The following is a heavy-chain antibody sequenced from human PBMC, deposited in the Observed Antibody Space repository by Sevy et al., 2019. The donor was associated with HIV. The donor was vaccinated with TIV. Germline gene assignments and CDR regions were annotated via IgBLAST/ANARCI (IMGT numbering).Heavy chain of an antibody. CDR2: TRNKANSYTT. CDR3: ARVQVSGSYYPYYYYYGMDV. CDR1: GFTFSDHY. V-gene: IGHV3-72*01. D-gene: IGHD1-26*01. Sequence: GGSLRLSCAASGFTFSDHYMDWVRQAPGKGLEWVGRTRNKANSYTTEYAASVKGRFTISRDDSKNSLYLQMNSLKTEDTAVYYCARVQVSGSYYPYYYYYGMDVWGQGTTVTVSS. J-gene: IGHJ6*02.